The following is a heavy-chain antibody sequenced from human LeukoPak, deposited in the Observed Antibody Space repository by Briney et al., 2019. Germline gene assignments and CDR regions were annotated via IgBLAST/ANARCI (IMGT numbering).Heavy chain of an antibody. CDR2: IYSGGGST. CDR3: AKDLHYYDSSGYLDY. J-gene: IGHJ4*02. D-gene: IGHD3-22*01. CDR1: EFSVNSNY. Sequence: PGGSLRLSCAASEFSVNSNYTSWVRQAPGKGLEWVPVIYSGGGSTYYADSVKGRFTISRDNSKNTLYVQMNSLRAEDTAVYYCAKDLHYYDSSGYLDYWGQGTLVTVSS. V-gene: IGHV3-53*01.